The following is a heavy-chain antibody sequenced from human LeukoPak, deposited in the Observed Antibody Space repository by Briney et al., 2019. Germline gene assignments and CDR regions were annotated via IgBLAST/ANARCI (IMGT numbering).Heavy chain of an antibody. J-gene: IGHJ3*02. CDR3: AIGWESSGYYDAFDI. Sequence: ASVKVSCKASGYTFTSYDINWVRQATGQGLEWMGWMNPNSGNTGYAQKFQGRVTMTRNTSISTAYMELSSLRSEDTVVYYCAIGWESSGYYDAFDIWGQGTMVTVSS. CDR2: MNPNSGNT. V-gene: IGHV1-8*01. D-gene: IGHD3-22*01. CDR1: GYTFTSYD.